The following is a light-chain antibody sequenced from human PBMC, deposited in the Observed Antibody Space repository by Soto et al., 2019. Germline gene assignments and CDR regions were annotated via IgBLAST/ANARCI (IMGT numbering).Light chain of an antibody. CDR3: QQANSFPFI. Sequence: AIQMTQSPSSLSASVGDRGTSTCRASQGIRNDLGWYQQKPGKAPKLLIYGASNLQSGVPSRFSGRGSGTDFTLTISSLQPEDFGTYYCQQANSFPFIFAQGTKVDIK. CDR2: GAS. CDR1: QGIRND. J-gene: IGKJ2*01. V-gene: IGKV1-6*01.